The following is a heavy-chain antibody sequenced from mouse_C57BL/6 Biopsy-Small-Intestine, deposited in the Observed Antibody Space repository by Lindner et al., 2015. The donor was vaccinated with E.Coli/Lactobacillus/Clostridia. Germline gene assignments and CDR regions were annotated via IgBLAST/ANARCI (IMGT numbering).Heavy chain of an antibody. CDR3: ARDRNFEDGAPTGVAY. CDR1: GDTFSDYY. Sequence: SVKVSCKASGDTFSDYYIHWVRQAPGQGLEWMGWVKPKNGVTSYAQKFQGRVTITRDTSITTAYMELSRLTFDDTAIYYCARDRNFEDGAPTGVAYWGQGPLVTVSS. CDR2: VKPKNGVT. J-gene: IGHJ2*01. V-gene: IGHV14-2*02. D-gene: IGHD6-1*01.